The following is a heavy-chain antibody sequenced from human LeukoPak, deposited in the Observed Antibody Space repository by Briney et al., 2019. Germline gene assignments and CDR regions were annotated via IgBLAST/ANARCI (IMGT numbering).Heavy chain of an antibody. D-gene: IGHD3-22*01. CDR3: ARNHHYYDSSGYSDC. Sequence: PGGSPRLSCAASGFTFSSYAKHWVRQAPGKGLEYVSAISSNGGSTYYANSVKGRFTISRDNSKNTLYLQMGSLRAEDMAVYYCARNHHYYDSSGYSDCWGQGTLVTVSS. V-gene: IGHV3-64*01. J-gene: IGHJ4*02. CDR2: ISSNGGST. CDR1: GFTFSSYA.